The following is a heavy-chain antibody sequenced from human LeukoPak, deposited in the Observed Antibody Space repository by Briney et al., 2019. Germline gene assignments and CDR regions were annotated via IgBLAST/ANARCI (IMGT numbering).Heavy chain of an antibody. Sequence: ASVKVSCKASGYTFTSYAMHWVRQAPGQRLEWMGWINAGNGNTKYSQKFQGRVTITRDTSASTAYMELSSLRSEDTAVYYCARSPSSSWAKGPPQNWYFDLWGRGTLVTVSS. CDR2: INAGNGNT. CDR1: GYTFTSYA. CDR3: ARSPSSSWAKGPPQNWYFDL. J-gene: IGHJ2*01. V-gene: IGHV1-3*01. D-gene: IGHD6-13*01.